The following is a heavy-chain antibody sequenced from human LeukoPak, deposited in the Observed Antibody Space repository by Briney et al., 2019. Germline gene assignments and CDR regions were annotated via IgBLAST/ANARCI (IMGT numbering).Heavy chain of an antibody. CDR2: ISSGSSTI. CDR3: ARDQGRGAFDI. V-gene: IGHV3-48*04. Sequence: GGSLRLSCAASGFTFSSYSMNWVRQSPGKGLEWVSYISSGSSTIYYADSVKGRFTISRDNAKNSLYLEMNSLKTEDTAVYYCARDQGRGAFDIWGQGTMVTVSS. J-gene: IGHJ3*02. CDR1: GFTFSSYS.